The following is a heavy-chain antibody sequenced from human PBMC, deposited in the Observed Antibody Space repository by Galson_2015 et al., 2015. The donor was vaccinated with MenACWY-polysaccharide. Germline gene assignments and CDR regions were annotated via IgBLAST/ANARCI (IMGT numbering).Heavy chain of an antibody. V-gene: IGHV3-23*01. CDR3: AKGFSRSDYDLLDY. J-gene: IGHJ4*02. Sequence: SLRLSCAASGFTFSSHAMNWVRQAPGKGLEWVSVISGSGGSTYYADSVEGRFTISRDNSKNMLYLQMNRLRVEDTAIYYCAKGFSRSDYDLLDYWGQGTLVTVSS. CDR1: GFTFSSHA. CDR2: ISGSGGST. D-gene: IGHD5-12*01.